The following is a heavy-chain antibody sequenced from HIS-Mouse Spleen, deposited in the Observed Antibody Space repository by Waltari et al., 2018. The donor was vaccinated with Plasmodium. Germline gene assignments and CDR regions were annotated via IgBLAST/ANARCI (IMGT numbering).Heavy chain of an antibody. CDR1: GCTFSRSG. CDR2: ISYDGSNK. CDR3: AKEVLGYYDFWSRPDY. Sequence: QVQLVESGGGVVQPGRSLRLSCAASGCTFSRSGLTWVRQAPGKGLEWVAVISYDGSNKYYADSVKGRFTISRDNSKNTLYLQMNSLRAEDTAVYYCAKEVLGYYDFWSRPDYWGQGTLVTVSS. V-gene: IGHV3-30*18. D-gene: IGHD3-3*01. J-gene: IGHJ4*02.